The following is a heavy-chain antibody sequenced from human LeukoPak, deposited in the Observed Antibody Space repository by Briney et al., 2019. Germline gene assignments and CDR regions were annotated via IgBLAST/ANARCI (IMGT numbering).Heavy chain of an antibody. V-gene: IGHV4-59*02. D-gene: IGHD5-12*01. CDR2: AYSTGGA. CDR3: ARSYGGYVLDE. J-gene: IGHJ4*02. Sequence: SETLSLTCIVSGGSVSSLYWHWIRQSPEKGLEWIGYAYSTGGAKYNPSLKNRVTMSFDTPKNHFSLKLTSVTAADMAVYFCARSYGGYVLDEWGQGTLVVVSS. CDR1: GGSVSSLY.